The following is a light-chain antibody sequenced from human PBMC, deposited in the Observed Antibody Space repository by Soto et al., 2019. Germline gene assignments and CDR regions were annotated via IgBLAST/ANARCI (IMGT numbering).Light chain of an antibody. Sequence: AIQMAQSPSSLSASVGDRVTITCRASQGIGNDVGWFQQKPGKAPKLLIYAAATLQSGVPSRFSSSRSGTDFTLTISSLQPEDFATYYCLQDHNYPLTFGGGTKVEIK. CDR2: AAA. V-gene: IGKV1-6*02. CDR3: LQDHNYPLT. CDR1: QGIGND. J-gene: IGKJ4*01.